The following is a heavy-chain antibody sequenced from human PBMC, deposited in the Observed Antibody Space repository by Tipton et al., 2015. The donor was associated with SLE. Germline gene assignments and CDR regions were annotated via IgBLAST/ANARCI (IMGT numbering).Heavy chain of an antibody. CDR2: FYYGKST. D-gene: IGHD7-27*01. CDR3: ARYANWGQLHYFDY. CDR1: GGSISSSSFY. Sequence: TLSLTCTVSGGSISSSSFYWGWIRQPPGKGLEWIGSFYYGKSTFYNPSLKSRVTISVDTSTNRLSLQLSSVTAADTALYYCARYANWGQLHYFDYWGQGTLVTVSS. J-gene: IGHJ4*02. V-gene: IGHV4-39*07.